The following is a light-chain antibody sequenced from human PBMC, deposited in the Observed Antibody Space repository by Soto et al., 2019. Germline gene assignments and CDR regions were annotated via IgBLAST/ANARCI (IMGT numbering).Light chain of an antibody. CDR1: SSDVGGYKY. CDR2: EVS. CDR3: LSYTSSSTLV. J-gene: IGLJ1*01. Sequence: QSALTQPASVSGSPGQSITIPCTGTSSDVGGYKYVSWYQQHPGKAPKLMIYEVSNRPSGVSNRFSGSKSGNTASLTISGLQAEDEADYYCLSYTSSSTLVFGTGIKLTVL. V-gene: IGLV2-14*01.